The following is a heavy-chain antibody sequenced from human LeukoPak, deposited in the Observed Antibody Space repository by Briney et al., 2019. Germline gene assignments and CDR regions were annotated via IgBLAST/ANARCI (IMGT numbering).Heavy chain of an antibody. Sequence: GGSLRLSCAATGLSVSSNFMSWVRQAPGKGLEWVSVIYGGGSTYYADSVKGRFTISRDNAKSSLYLQMNSLRAEDTALYYCARDITGWARDSWGQGTLVTVSS. D-gene: IGHD6-19*01. CDR3: ARDITGWARDS. V-gene: IGHV3-53*01. CDR2: IYGGGST. J-gene: IGHJ4*02. CDR1: GLSVSSNF.